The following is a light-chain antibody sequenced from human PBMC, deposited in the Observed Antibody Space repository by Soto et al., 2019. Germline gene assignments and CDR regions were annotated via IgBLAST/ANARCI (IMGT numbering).Light chain of an antibody. CDR1: QSIYNNY. V-gene: IGKV3-20*01. J-gene: IGKJ2*01. CDR3: QQYGSSPRT. CDR2: GAS. Sequence: ETVLTQSPGTLSLSPGERATLSCRTSQSIYNNYLAWYQQKAGQAPRLLIYGASSRAGGIPDRFSGSGSGTDFTLTISRLEPEDFAVYYCQQYGSSPRTFGQGTKLEIK.